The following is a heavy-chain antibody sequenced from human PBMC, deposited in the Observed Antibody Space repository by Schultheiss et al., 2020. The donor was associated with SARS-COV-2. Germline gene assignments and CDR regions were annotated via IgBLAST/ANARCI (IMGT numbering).Heavy chain of an antibody. Sequence: SETLSLTCAVSGYSISSGYYWGWIRQPPGKGLEWIGYIYYSGSTNYNPSLKSRVTISVDTSKNQFSLKLSSVTAADTAVYYCARDPWRGDSADAFDIWGQGTMVTVSS. CDR3: ARDPWRGDSADAFDI. CDR1: GYSISSGYY. CDR2: IYYSGST. V-gene: IGHV4-38-2*02. J-gene: IGHJ3*02. D-gene: IGHD2-21*01.